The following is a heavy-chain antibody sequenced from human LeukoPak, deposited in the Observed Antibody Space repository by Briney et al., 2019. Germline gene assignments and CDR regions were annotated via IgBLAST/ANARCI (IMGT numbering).Heavy chain of an antibody. CDR1: GFTFSSYS. J-gene: IGHJ6*02. Sequence: GGSLRLSCAASGFTFSSYSMNWVRQAPGKGLVWVSRINSDGSSTNYADSVKGRFTISRDNAKNTLHLQMNRLRAEDTAVYYCAREGIAVAGTGHYYGMDVWGQGTTVTVSS. CDR3: AREGIAVAGTGHYYGMDV. D-gene: IGHD6-19*01. V-gene: IGHV3-74*01. CDR2: INSDGSST.